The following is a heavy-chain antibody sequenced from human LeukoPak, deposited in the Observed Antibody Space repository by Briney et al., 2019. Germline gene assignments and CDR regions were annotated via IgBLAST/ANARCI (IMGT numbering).Heavy chain of an antibody. CDR3: ARCSSSLRWFDP. Sequence: SETLSLTCTVSGVSINSHYWSWIRQPPGKGLEWIGFIYDSGSANYKSSLKSRVTMTVDTSKNQFSLKLSSVTAADTAVYYCARCSSSLRWFDPWGQGTLVTVSS. CDR2: IYDSGSA. CDR1: GVSINSHY. J-gene: IGHJ5*02. V-gene: IGHV4-59*11. D-gene: IGHD6-6*01.